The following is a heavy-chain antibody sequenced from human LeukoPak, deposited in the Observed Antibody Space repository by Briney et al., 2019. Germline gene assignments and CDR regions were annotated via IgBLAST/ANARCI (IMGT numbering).Heavy chain of an antibody. D-gene: IGHD1-1*01. J-gene: IGHJ4*02. V-gene: IGHV3-15*01. CDR2: IKSKTDGGTT. CDR3: TSLERRTGRDY. Sequence: GGSLRLSCAASGFSFSGYWMSWVRQAPGKGLEWVGRIKSKTDGGTTDYAAPVKGRFTISRDDSKNTLYLQMNSLKTEDTAVYYCTSLERRTGRDYWGQGTLVTVSS. CDR1: GFSFSGYW.